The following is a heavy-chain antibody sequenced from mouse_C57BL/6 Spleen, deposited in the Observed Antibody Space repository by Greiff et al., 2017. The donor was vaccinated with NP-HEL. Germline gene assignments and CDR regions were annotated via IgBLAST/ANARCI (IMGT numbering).Heavy chain of an antibody. J-gene: IGHJ4*01. CDR3: TTDGSSYGGYAMDY. V-gene: IGHV14-1*01. D-gene: IGHD1-1*01. CDR1: GFNIKDYY. CDR2: IDPEDGDT. Sequence: VQLQQSGAELVRPGASVKLSCTASGFNIKDYYMHWVKQRPEQGLEWIGRIDPEDGDTEYAPQFQGKATMTADTSSNKAYLQLSSLTSGDTASYYCTTDGSSYGGYAMDYGGKGPSVTVSS.